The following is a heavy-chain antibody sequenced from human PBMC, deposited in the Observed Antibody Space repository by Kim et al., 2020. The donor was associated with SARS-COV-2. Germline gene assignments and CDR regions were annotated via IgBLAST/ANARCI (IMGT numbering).Heavy chain of an antibody. J-gene: IGHJ3*01. Sequence: GGSLRLSCAASGFTFSLYSMNWLRLAPGKGLEWISYISSISSDTKHYADSVGGGFTVSRDNAKNSLYLQMYNLRDEDTAVYFCARRGADTFDLWGEVTM. CDR1: GFTFSLYS. CDR2: ISSISSDTK. V-gene: IGHV3-48*02. CDR3: ARRGADTFDL.